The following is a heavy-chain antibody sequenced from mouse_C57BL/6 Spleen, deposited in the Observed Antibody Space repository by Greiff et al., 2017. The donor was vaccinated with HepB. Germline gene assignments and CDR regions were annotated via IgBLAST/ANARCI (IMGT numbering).Heavy chain of an antibody. V-gene: IGHV1-82*01. J-gene: IGHJ2*01. CDR1: GYAFSSSW. CDR2: IYPGDGDT. D-gene: IGHD3-3*01. Sequence: VQLQESGPELVKPGASVKISCKASGYAFSSSWMNWVKQRPGKGLEWIGRIYPGDGDTNYNGKFKGKATLTADKSSSTAYMQLSSLTSEDSAVYFCARSLGYWGQGTTLTVSS. CDR3: ARSLGY.